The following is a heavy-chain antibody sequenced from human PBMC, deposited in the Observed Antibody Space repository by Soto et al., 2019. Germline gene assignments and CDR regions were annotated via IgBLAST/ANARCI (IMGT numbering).Heavy chain of an antibody. D-gene: IGHD3-3*01. V-gene: IGHV4-61*01. CDR2: VYYSGST. CDR3: ARGVLRFLQWLDP. CDR1: GASVNSENYY. J-gene: IGHJ5*02. Sequence: KASETLSLTCTVSGASVNSENYYWSWIRQPPGKGLEWIGYVYYSGSTNYNPSLKSRATISLDTYKNQFSLKMTSMTSADTAFYYCARGVLRFLQWLDPWGQGTLVTVSS.